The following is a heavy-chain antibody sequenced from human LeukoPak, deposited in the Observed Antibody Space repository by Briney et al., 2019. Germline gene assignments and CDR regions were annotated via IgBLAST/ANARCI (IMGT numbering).Heavy chain of an antibody. V-gene: IGHV3-7*01. CDR2: IKYDGSEK. J-gene: IGHJ1*01. CDR1: GFIFSDYW. D-gene: IGHD4-17*01. CDR3: AKDQDYGDYVFQH. Sequence: TGGSLRLSCTASGFIFSDYWMSWMRQAPGKGLEWVANIKYDGSEKYYVDSVKGRFTISRNNAKNSLDLQLNSLRVEDTAVYYCAKDQDYGDYVFQHWGQGTLVTVSS.